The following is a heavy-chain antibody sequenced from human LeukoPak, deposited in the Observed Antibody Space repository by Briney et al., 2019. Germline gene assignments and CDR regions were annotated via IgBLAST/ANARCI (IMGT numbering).Heavy chain of an antibody. D-gene: IGHD3-10*01. CDR3: ARGGRGVPTARPFNSGNWFDP. V-gene: IGHV4-34*01. J-gene: IGHJ5*02. CDR2: INYRGDT. CDR1: GGSFSNNF. Sequence: SETLSLTCAVYGGSFSNNFWIWIRQSPGKGLEWIGEINYRGDTNYNTSLKSRVTISVDMSKNQFPLKLDSVTAADTAVYYCARGGRGVPTARPFNSGNWFDPWGQGALITV.